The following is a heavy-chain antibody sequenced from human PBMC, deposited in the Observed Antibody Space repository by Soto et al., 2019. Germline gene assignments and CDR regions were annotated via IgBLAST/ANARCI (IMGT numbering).Heavy chain of an antibody. V-gene: IGHV3-30-3*01. CDR1: GFTFSSYA. D-gene: IGHD1-20*01. Sequence: QVQLVESGGGVVQPGRSLRLSCAASGFTFSSYAMHWVRQAPGKGLEWVAVISYDGSNKYYADSVKGRFTISRDNSKNTLYLQMNSLRAEDTAVNYCARAGITGFLYSGITTFDYWGQGTLVTVSS. J-gene: IGHJ4*02. CDR3: ARAGITGFLYSGITTFDY. CDR2: ISYDGSNK.